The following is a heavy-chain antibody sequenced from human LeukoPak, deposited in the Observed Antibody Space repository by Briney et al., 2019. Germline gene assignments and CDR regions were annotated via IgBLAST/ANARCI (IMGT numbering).Heavy chain of an antibody. CDR2: MSGSGGST. CDR3: ARAVFDRIDAFDI. J-gene: IGHJ3*02. V-gene: IGHV3-23*01. Sequence: GGSLRLSCAASGFTFSSYDMSWVRPAPGKGLEWVSGMSGSGGSTYYADPVKGRFTISRDNAKNTLYLQMNSLRAEDTAVYYCARAVFDRIDAFDIWGQGTMVTVSS. CDR1: GFTFSSYD.